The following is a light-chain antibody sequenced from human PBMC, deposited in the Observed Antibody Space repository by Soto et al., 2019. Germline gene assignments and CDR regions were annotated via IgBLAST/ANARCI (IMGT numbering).Light chain of an antibody. CDR3: HHRSNWPGT. CDR1: QSVFTY. CDR2: DVS. V-gene: IGKV3-11*01. Sequence: EVVLTQSPATLSLSPGGRATLSCRASQSVFTYLAWYQHRPGQAPRLLIYDVSDRATGTPARFTGSGSGTDFTLTISSLEPEDFATYYCHHRSNWPGTFGQGTKVDIK. J-gene: IGKJ1*01.